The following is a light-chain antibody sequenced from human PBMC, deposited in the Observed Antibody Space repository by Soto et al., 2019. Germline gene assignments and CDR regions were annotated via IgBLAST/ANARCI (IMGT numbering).Light chain of an antibody. Sequence: QSVLTQPASVSGSPGQSITISCTGTTSDGGGYNYVSWYQQHPGKSPKLMVYEVDNRPSGVSYRFSGSKSGNTASLTISGLQAEDEADYYCSSYTDDNTVVFGGGTKLTVL. CDR1: TSDGGGYNY. J-gene: IGLJ2*01. CDR2: EVD. V-gene: IGLV2-14*01. CDR3: SSYTDDNTVV.